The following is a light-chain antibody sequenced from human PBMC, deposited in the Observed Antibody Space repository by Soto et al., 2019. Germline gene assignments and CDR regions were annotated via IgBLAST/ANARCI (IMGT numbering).Light chain of an antibody. CDR3: SSYTTSSTWV. Sequence: QSVLTQPASVSGSPGQSITISCTGISSDVGGYNYVSWYQQHPGKAPQLMIYEVSNRPSGVSNRFSGSKSGNTASLTISGLQAEDEADYYCSSYTTSSTWVFGGGTKLTVL. CDR1: SSDVGGYNY. CDR2: EVS. V-gene: IGLV2-14*01. J-gene: IGLJ3*02.